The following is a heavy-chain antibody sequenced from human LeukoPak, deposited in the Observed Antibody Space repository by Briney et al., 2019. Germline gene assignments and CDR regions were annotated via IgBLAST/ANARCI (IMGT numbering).Heavy chain of an antibody. CDR3: ANGHY. V-gene: IGHV3-7*01. Sequence: GGSLRLSCAASGFNFQIAWMSWVRQAPGKAREWVANINQGGSAKYYGDSVKGRFTISRDNAKNSLYLHMNSLGAEDTAVYYCANGHYWGQGISVIVSS. J-gene: IGHJ4*02. CDR1: GFNFQIAW. D-gene: IGHD4-17*01. CDR2: INQGGSAK.